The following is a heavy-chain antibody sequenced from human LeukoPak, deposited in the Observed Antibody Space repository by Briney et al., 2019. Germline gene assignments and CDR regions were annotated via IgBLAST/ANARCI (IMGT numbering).Heavy chain of an antibody. J-gene: IGHJ4*02. CDR2: IWYDGSNK. D-gene: IGHD6-13*01. CDR1: GFTFSSYG. Sequence: PGGSLRLSCAASGFTFSSYGMHWVRQAPGKGLEWVAVIWYDGSNKYYADSVKGRLTISRDNSKNTLYLQMNSLRAEDTAVYYCARDLLYSSSWYVGLDYWGQGTLVTVSS. V-gene: IGHV3-33*01. CDR3: ARDLLYSSSWYVGLDY.